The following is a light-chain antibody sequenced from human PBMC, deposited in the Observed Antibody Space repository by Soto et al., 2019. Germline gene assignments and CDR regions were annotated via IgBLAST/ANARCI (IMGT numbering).Light chain of an antibody. CDR2: KAS. CDR1: QSISSY. Sequence: DIPMSPSPSPPSAPVGDSGHITWRASQSISSYLNWYQQKPGKAPKLLIYKASSLESGVPSRFSGSGSGTEFTLTISSLQPEDFATYYCQQSYSTPPRLTFGPGTKGDIK. CDR3: QQSYSTPPRLT. J-gene: IGKJ3*01. V-gene: IGKV1-39*01.